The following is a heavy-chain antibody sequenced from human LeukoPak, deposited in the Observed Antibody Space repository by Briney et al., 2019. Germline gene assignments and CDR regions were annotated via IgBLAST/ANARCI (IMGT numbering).Heavy chain of an antibody. CDR3: ARLAAAAFDY. Sequence: SETLSLTCAVYGGSFSGYYWSWIRQPPGKGLEWIGEINHSGSTNYNPSLKSRVTISVDTSKNQFSLKLSSVTAADTAVYYCARLAAAAFDYWGQGTLVTVSS. V-gene: IGHV4-34*01. D-gene: IGHD6-13*01. CDR1: GGSFSGYY. CDR2: INHSGST. J-gene: IGHJ4*02.